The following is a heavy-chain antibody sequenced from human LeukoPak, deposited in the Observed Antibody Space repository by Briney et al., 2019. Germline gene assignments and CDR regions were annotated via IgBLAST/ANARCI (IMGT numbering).Heavy chain of an antibody. J-gene: IGHJ6*03. V-gene: IGHV4-39*01. CDR1: GGSISSSGYY. D-gene: IGHD6-13*01. CDR3: ARGEKSSSWSPSLYYYYYYMDV. CDR2: IYYSGIT. Sequence: PSETLSLTCTVSGGSISSSGYYWGWIRQSPGEGLEWVGNIYYSGITYYNPSLKSRVTISVDTSKKQFSLNLSSVTAADTAVYYCARGEKSSSWSPSLYYYYYYMDVWGKGTTVTISS.